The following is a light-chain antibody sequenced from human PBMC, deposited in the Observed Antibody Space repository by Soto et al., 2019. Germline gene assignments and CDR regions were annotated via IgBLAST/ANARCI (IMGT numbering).Light chain of an antibody. CDR2: SNN. Sequence: QSVLTQPPSASGTPGQRVTISCSGSSSNIGSNSVNWYQQVPGTAPKLLIYSNNQRPSGVHDRFSGTSASLAISGLQSEEEADYYCAAWDDSLNGWVFGGGTKVTVL. V-gene: IGLV1-44*01. J-gene: IGLJ3*02. CDR1: SSNIGSNS. CDR3: AAWDDSLNGWV.